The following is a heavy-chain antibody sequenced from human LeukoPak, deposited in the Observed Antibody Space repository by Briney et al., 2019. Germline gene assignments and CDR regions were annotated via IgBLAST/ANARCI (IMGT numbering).Heavy chain of an antibody. CDR1: RFTFSSYA. CDR3: AKPPSYCGSDCYVNWFDP. Sequence: GGSLRLSCAASRFTFSSYAMSWVRQAPGKGLEWVSAISGSGGSTYYADSVKGRFTISRDNSKNTLYLQMNSLRAEDTAVYYCAKPPSYCGSDCYVNWFDPWGQGTLVTVSS. D-gene: IGHD2-21*02. J-gene: IGHJ5*02. V-gene: IGHV3-23*01. CDR2: ISGSGGST.